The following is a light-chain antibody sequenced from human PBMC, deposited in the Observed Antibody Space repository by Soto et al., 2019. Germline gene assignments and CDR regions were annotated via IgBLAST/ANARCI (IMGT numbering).Light chain of an antibody. CDR3: QQRSSWPPALS. CDR2: DAS. CDR1: QSDRSF. J-gene: IGKJ4*01. Sequence: EIVLTQSPATLSLSPGERATLSCRASQSDRSFLAWYQQKPGQAPRLLIYDASNRATGVPGRFSGSGSGTDFTLTISSLEPEDFAVYYCQQRSSWPPALSFGGGTKVE. V-gene: IGKV3-11*01.